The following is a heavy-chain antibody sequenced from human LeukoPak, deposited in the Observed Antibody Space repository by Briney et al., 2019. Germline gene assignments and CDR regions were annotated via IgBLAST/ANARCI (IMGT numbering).Heavy chain of an antibody. CDR3: AKLIVVVPAAIDY. J-gene: IGHJ4*02. V-gene: IGHV3-23*01. D-gene: IGHD2-2*01. CDR2: ISGSGGST. Sequence: GGSLRLSCAASGFTFSSYAMSWVRQAPGKGLEWVSAISGSGGSTYYADSVKGRFTISRDNSKNTLYLQMNSLRAQDTAVYYCAKLIVVVPAAIDYWGQGTLVTVSS. CDR1: GFTFSSYA.